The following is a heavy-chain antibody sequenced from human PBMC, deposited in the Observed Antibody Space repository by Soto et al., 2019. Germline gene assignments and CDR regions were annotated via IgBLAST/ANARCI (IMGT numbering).Heavy chain of an antibody. CDR2: IYHSGST. D-gene: IGHD6-6*01. J-gene: IGHJ5*02. CDR3: ARDREQLVGYNWFDP. Sequence: GSLRLSCAASGFTFSDYYMSWIRQPPGKGLEWIGEIYHSGSTNYNPSLKSRVTISVDKSKNQFSLKLSSVTAADTAVYYCARDREQLVGYNWFDPWGQGTLVTVSS. V-gene: IGHV4-34*01. CDR1: GFTFSDYY.